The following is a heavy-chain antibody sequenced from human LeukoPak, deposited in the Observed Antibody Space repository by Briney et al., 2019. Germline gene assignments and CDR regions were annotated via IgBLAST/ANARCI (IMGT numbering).Heavy chain of an antibody. D-gene: IGHD3-10*01. V-gene: IGHV1-2*02. J-gene: IGHJ4*02. Sequence: ASVKVSCKASGYTFTGYYMHWVRQAPGQGLEWMGWTNPNSGGTNYAQKFQGRVTMTRDTSISTAYMELSRLRSDDTAVYYCARNRGLLWFGELLYYFDYWGQGTLVTVSS. CDR3: ARNRGLLWFGELLYYFDY. CDR2: TNPNSGGT. CDR1: GYTFTGYY.